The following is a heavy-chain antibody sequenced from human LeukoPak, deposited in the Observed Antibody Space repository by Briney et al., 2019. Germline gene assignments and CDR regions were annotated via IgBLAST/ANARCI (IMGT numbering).Heavy chain of an antibody. D-gene: IGHD2-8*01. V-gene: IGHV3-21*01. J-gene: IGHJ4*02. CDR2: INSAGSTT. CDR3: VGGDTKEF. CDR1: GFSFSDST. Sequence: GGSLRLSCAASGFSFSDSTMNWVRQASGKGLEWVASINSAGSTTHYADPVKGRLTISRDNARNSLYLQLNSLRGEDTAVYYFVGGDTKEFWGQGTLITVSS.